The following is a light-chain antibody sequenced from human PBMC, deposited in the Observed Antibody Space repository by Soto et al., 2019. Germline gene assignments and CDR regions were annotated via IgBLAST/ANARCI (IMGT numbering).Light chain of an antibody. CDR1: SSDVGGHNS. CDR3: SSYADSSNLV. V-gene: IGLV2-8*01. Sequence: QSALTQPPSASGSPGQSVTISCTGTSSDVGGHNSVSWYQQHPGKAPKLMIYEVNKRPSGVPDRFSGSKSGNTASLTVSGLQAEDEAEYYCSSYADSSNLVFGGGTKLTVL. CDR2: EVN. J-gene: IGLJ3*02.